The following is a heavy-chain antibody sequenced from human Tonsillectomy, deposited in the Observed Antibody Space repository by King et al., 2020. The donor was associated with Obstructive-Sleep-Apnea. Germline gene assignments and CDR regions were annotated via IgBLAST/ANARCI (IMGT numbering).Heavy chain of an antibody. Sequence: VQLVESGGGVVQPGRSLRLSCAASGFTFRSYAMHWVRQAPGKGLEWVAAISYDGSNKYYVDAVKGRFSISRYNSKNTLYLQMNSLRADDTAVYYCARARVVGASTYYFDYWGQGTLVTVSS. CDR3: ARARVVGASTYYFDY. J-gene: IGHJ4*02. V-gene: IGHV3-30*04. CDR2: ISYDGSNK. D-gene: IGHD1-26*01. CDR1: GFTFRSYA.